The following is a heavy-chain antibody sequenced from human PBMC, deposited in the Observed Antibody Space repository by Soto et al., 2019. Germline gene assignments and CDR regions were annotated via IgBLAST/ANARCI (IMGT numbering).Heavy chain of an antibody. CDR3: ARPPVIDIVVPPDY. CDR2: ISYDGSNK. V-gene: IGHV3-30*04. D-gene: IGHD2-15*01. Sequence: QVQLVEAGGGVVQPGRSLRLSCAASGFTFSTYAMHWVRQAPGKGLEWVAVISYDGSNKHYAYSVRGCFSISRDNSKNTLYLRMNSLRAEDTAVYYCARPPVIDIVVPPDYWGQGTLVTVSS. J-gene: IGHJ4*02. CDR1: GFTFSTYA.